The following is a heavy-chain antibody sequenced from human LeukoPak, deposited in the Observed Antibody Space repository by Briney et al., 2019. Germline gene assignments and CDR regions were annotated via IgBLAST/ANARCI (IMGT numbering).Heavy chain of an antibody. D-gene: IGHD6-13*01. J-gene: IGHJ4*02. CDR3: ATSSSRPDY. CDR2: IKQDGSEK. Sequence: PGGSLRLSCAAASGFTISRFWMNWVRQAPGKGLEWVANIKQDGSEKYYVDSVKGRFTISRDNSKNTLYLQMNSLRAEDTAVYYCATSSSRPDYWGQGTLVTVSS. CDR1: GFTISRFW. V-gene: IGHV3-7*01.